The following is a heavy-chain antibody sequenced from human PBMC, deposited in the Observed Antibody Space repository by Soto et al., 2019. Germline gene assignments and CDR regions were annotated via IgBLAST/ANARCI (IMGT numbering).Heavy chain of an antibody. V-gene: IGHV3-33*01. CDR2: IWYDGSNK. Sequence: QVQLVESGGGVVQPGRSLRLSCAASGFTFSSYGMHWVRQAPGKGLEWVAVIWYDGSNKYYADSVKGRFTISRDNPKNTLYLQMNSLRAEDTAVYYCARSPGIAAADYWGQGTLVTVSS. CDR3: ARSPGIAAADY. CDR1: GFTFSSYG. D-gene: IGHD6-13*01. J-gene: IGHJ4*02.